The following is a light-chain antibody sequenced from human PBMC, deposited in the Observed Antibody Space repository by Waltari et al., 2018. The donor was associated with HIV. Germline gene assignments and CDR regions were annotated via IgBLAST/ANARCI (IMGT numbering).Light chain of an antibody. Sequence: IVLTQSPALLPLSPGARAPVSCRACQSVSSNLALYQPKPGHAPSLIIYGASTRATGIPARFSGSGSGTEFTITISSLQSEEFAGYYCQQYKNWPLYTFGQGTKLEIK. CDR2: GAS. V-gene: IGKV3-15*01. CDR3: QQYKNWPLYT. J-gene: IGKJ2*01. CDR1: QSVSSN.